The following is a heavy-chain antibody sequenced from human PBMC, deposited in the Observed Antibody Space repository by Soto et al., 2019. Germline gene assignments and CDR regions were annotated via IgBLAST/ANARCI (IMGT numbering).Heavy chain of an antibody. D-gene: IGHD3-22*01. CDR2: IWYDGSNK. V-gene: IGHV3-33*01. Sequence: QVQLVESGGGVVQPGRSLRLSCAASGFTFSSYGMHWVRQAPGKGLEWVAVIWYDGSNKYYADSVKGRFTISRDNSKNTLYLQMNSLRAEDTAVYYCAREEGGFDSGYPFDYWGQGTLVTVSS. CDR3: AREEGGFDSGYPFDY. J-gene: IGHJ4*02. CDR1: GFTFSSYG.